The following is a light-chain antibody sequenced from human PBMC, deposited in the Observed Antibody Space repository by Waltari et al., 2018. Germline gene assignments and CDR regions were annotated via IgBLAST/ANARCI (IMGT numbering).Light chain of an antibody. CDR1: ESVSNY. Sequence: ENVLTQSPVTLSLAAGERATLSCRASESVSNYLAWYQQKPGQSPTRHIYDTSKRATGIPGRFSGSGYGTDFTLTINNLEAEDFALYYCQQGVILPLTFGGGTKLEIK. CDR2: DTS. V-gene: IGKV3-11*01. J-gene: IGKJ4*01. CDR3: QQGVILPLT.